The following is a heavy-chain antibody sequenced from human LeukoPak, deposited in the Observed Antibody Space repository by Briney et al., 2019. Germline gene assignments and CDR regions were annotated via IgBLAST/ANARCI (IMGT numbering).Heavy chain of an antibody. J-gene: IGHJ6*03. Sequence: ASVKVSCKASGYTFTSYDINWVRQATGQGLEWMGWMNPNSGNTGYAQKFQGRVTITRNTSISTAYMELSSLRSEDTAVYYCARLQRSSLDPDYYYMDVWGNGTTVIVSS. CDR3: ARLQRSSLDPDYYYMDV. CDR2: MNPNSGNT. V-gene: IGHV1-8*03. CDR1: GYTFTSYD. D-gene: IGHD6-6*01.